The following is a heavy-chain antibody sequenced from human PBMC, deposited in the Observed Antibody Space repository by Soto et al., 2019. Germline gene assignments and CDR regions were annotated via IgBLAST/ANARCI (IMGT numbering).Heavy chain of an antibody. V-gene: IGHV3-23*01. CDR1: GFTFSSYA. J-gene: IGHJ6*02. CDR2: ISGSGGST. CDR3: AKENAPYDFWSGYYYYYYYGMDV. Sequence: LRLSFAASGFTFSSYAMSWVRQAPGKGLEWVSAISGSGGSTYYADSVKGRFTISRDNSKNTLYLQMNSLRAEDTAVYYCAKENAPYDFWSGYYYYYYYGMDVWGQGTTVTAP. D-gene: IGHD3-3*01.